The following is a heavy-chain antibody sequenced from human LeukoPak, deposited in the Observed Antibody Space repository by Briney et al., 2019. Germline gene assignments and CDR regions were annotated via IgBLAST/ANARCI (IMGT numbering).Heavy chain of an antibody. CDR2: INPSGGST. CDR3: ARRAVAGHYYYYMDV. V-gene: IGHV1-46*01. CDR1: GYTFTSYY. J-gene: IGHJ6*03. Sequence: ASVKVSCKASGYTFTSYYMHWVRQAPGQRLEWMGIINPSGGSTSYAQKFQGRVTMTRDTSTSTVYMELSSLRSEDTAVYYCARRAVAGHYYYYMDVWGKGTTVTVSS. D-gene: IGHD6-19*01.